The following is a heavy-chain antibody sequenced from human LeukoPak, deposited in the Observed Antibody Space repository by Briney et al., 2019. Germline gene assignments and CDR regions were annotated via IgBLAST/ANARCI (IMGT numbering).Heavy chain of an antibody. CDR3: AGGYCSSTSCHRYFDY. D-gene: IGHD2-2*01. V-gene: IGHV4-34*01. J-gene: IGHJ4*02. CDR1: GGSFSGYY. CDR2: INHSGST. Sequence: SETLSLTCAVYGGSFSGYYWSWIRQPPGKGLEWIGEINHSGSTNYNPSLKSRVTISVDTSKNHFSLKLSSVTAADTAVYYCAGGYCSSTSCHRYFDYWGQGTLVTVSS.